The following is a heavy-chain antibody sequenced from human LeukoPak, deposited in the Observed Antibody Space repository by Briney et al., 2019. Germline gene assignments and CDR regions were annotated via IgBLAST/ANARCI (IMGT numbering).Heavy chain of an antibody. CDR3: AKDRTATPDAFDV. V-gene: IGHV3-9*01. Sequence: GRSLRVSCVASEFTFGDYAMHGVRQVPGKGLEWVSGISWNSGLIGYADSVKGRFTISRDNTKNSLYLQMNSLSTEDTALYYCAKDRTATPDAFDVWGQGTMVTTSS. CDR1: EFTFGDYA. J-gene: IGHJ3*01. CDR2: ISWNSGLI. D-gene: IGHD2-15*01.